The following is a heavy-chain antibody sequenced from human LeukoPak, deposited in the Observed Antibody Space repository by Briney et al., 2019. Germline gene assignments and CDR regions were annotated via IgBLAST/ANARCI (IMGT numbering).Heavy chain of an antibody. J-gene: IGHJ4*02. CDR2: ISGSGGST. Sequence: PGGSLRLSCAASGFTFSNYAMSWVRQVPGKGLEWVSAISGSGGSTHYADSVKGRFTISRDNSKNTLYLQMNSLRAEDTAVYYCTKDYGDYDSDYWGQGTLVTVSS. CDR3: TKDYGDYDSDY. V-gene: IGHV3-23*01. CDR1: GFTFSNYA. D-gene: IGHD4-17*01.